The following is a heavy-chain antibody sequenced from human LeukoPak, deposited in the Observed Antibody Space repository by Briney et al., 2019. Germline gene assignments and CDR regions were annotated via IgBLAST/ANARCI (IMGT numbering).Heavy chain of an antibody. CDR1: GGTFSSYA. Sequence: ASVKVSCKASGGTFSSYAISWVRQAPGQGLEWMGRIIPVLGITNYAQKFQGRVTITADKSTSTADMELSSLGSEDTAVYYCARGGGRWLQLSVADYYGMDVWGRGTTVTVSS. CDR2: IIPVLGIT. V-gene: IGHV1-69*04. CDR3: ARGGGRWLQLSVADYYGMDV. J-gene: IGHJ6*02. D-gene: IGHD5-24*01.